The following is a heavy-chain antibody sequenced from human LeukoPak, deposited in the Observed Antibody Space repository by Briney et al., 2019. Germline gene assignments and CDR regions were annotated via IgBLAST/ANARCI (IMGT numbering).Heavy chain of an antibody. J-gene: IGHJ4*02. V-gene: IGHV4-31*03. D-gene: IGHD5-24*01. CDR3: ARVPDGYNLCFDY. CDR1: GGSISSGGYY. CDR2: IYYIGST. Sequence: AQTLSLTCTVSGGSISSGGYYWSWIRQHPGKGLEWIGYIYYIGSTYYNPSLKSRVTISVDTSKNQFSLKLSSVTAADTAVYYCARVPDGYNLCFDYWGQGTLVTVSS.